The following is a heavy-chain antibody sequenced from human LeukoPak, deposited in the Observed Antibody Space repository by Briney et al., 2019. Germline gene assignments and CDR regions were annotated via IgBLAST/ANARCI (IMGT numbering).Heavy chain of an antibody. CDR2: IYHSGST. CDR3: ARGYYYGSGSFDYYFGY. Sequence: PSETLSLTCAVSGGSISSSNWWSWVRQPPGKGLEWIGEIYHSGSTNYNPSLKSRVTISVDKSKNQFSLKLSSVTAADTAVYYCARGYYYGSGSFDYYFGYWGQGTLVTVSS. V-gene: IGHV4-4*02. D-gene: IGHD3-10*01. CDR1: GGSISSSNW. J-gene: IGHJ4*02.